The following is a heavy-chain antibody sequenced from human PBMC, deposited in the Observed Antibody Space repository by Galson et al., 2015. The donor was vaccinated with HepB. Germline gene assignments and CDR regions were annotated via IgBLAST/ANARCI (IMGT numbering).Heavy chain of an antibody. J-gene: IGHJ4*02. CDR3: ARDVTGTLHFDY. Sequence: SSRLSCAASGFTFSSLSMNWVRQAPGKGLEWASSIRSRSSYIYYADSVKGRFTIYRDNAKNSLYLQINSLRAEDTAVYYCARDVTGTLHFDYWGQGTLVTVSS. V-gene: IGHV3-21*01. CDR2: IRSRSSYI. D-gene: IGHD1-7*01. CDR1: GFTFSSLS.